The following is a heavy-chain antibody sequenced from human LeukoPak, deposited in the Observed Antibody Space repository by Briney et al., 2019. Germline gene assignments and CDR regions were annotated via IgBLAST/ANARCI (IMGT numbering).Heavy chain of an antibody. CDR1: GGTFSSYA. V-gene: IGHV1-69*13. J-gene: IGHJ4*02. D-gene: IGHD3-3*01. Sequence: ASVKVSCKASGGTFSSYAISWVRQAPGQGLEWMGGIIPIFGTANYAQKFQGRVTITADESTSTAYMELSSLRSEDTAVYYCARERTYYDFWSSYPNPTYYFDYWGQGTLVTVSS. CDR2: IIPIFGTA. CDR3: ARERTYYDFWSSYPNPTYYFDY.